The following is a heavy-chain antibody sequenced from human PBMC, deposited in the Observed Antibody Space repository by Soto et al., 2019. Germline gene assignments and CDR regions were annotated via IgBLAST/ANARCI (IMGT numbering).Heavy chain of an antibody. D-gene: IGHD2-2*01. V-gene: IGHV4-31*03. CDR1: GGSISSGGYY. J-gene: IGHJ4*02. Sequence: TLSLTCTVSGGSISSGGYYWSWIRQHPGKGLEWIGYIYYSGSTYYNPSLKSRVTISVDTSKNQFSLKLSSVTAADTAVYYCARFKTRNSTHANRYQFDYWGQGNLVTGSS. CDR2: IYYSGST. CDR3: ARFKTRNSTHANRYQFDY.